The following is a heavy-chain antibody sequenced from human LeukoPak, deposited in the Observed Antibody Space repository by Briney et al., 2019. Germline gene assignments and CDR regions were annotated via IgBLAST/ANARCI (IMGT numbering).Heavy chain of an antibody. D-gene: IGHD2-15*01. CDR2: ISAYNGYT. Sequence: ASVKVSCKASGYTFTSYGISWVRQAPGQGLEWMGWISAYNGYTNYAQKLQGRVAMTTDTYTSTGYMELRSLRSDDTAVYYCARHYCSGGSCYSIFDYWGQGTLVTVSS. CDR3: ARHYCSGGSCYSIFDY. J-gene: IGHJ4*02. V-gene: IGHV1-18*01. CDR1: GYTFTSYG.